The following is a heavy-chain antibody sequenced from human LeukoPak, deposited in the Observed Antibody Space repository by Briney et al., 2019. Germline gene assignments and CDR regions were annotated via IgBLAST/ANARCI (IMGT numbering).Heavy chain of an antibody. J-gene: IGHJ4*02. V-gene: IGHV3-48*03. D-gene: IGHD3-10*01. CDR1: GFSFSNYE. Sequence: GGSLRLSCAGSGFSFSNYEMNWVRQVPGKGLEWVSYISISGSTKYYTDSVKGRFTISRDNAKSSLYLQMNSLSAEDTAVYYCARASGSTYFDYWGLGTLVTVSS. CDR2: ISISGSTK. CDR3: ARASGSTYFDY.